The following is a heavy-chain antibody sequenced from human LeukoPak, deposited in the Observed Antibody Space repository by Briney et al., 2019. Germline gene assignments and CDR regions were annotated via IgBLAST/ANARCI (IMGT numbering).Heavy chain of an antibody. CDR2: ISSSGSTI. CDR1: GFTFSSYE. D-gene: IGHD6-13*01. V-gene: IGHV3-48*03. J-gene: IGHJ4*02. Sequence: PGGSLRLSCAASGFTFSSYEMNWVRQAPGKGLEWVSYISSSGSTIYYADSVKGRFTISRDNAKNSLYLQMNSLRAEDTAVYYCARVPVGWSSSWFDYWGQGTLVTVSS. CDR3: ARVPVGWSSSWFDY.